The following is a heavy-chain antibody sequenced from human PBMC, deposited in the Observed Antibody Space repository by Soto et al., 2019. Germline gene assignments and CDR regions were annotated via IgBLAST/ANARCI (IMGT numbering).Heavy chain of an antibody. D-gene: IGHD3-22*01. CDR1: GGTFSSYA. V-gene: IGHV1-69*01. CDR2: IIPIFGTA. Sequence: QVQLVQSGAEVKKPGSSVKVSCKASGGTFSSYAISWVRQAPGQGLEWMGGIIPIFGTANYAQKFQGRVTITADESTSTAYMELSSLISEDTAVYYCARARRYYDSSGNYYVLVVGAFDIWGQGTMVTVSS. CDR3: ARARRYYDSSGNYYVLVVGAFDI. J-gene: IGHJ3*02.